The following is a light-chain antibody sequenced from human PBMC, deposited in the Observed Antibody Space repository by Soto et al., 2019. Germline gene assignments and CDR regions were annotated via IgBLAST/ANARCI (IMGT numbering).Light chain of an antibody. CDR1: QSVGSQ. V-gene: IGKV3-11*01. Sequence: EIVLTQSPATLSLSPGARAIFSCRASQSVGSQLAWYQQKPGQAPRLLIYDASNRATGIPARFSGSGSGTDFTLTISSLEPEDFAVYYCQQRNNWPIFTFGPGTKVDIK. CDR2: DAS. J-gene: IGKJ3*01. CDR3: QQRNNWPIFT.